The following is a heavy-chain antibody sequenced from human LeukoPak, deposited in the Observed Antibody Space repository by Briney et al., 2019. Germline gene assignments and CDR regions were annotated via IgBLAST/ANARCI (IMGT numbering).Heavy chain of an antibody. Sequence: ASVKVSCKASGGTFSSYAISWVRQAPGQGFEWMGWISANNGNTNYAQKLQGRVTMTTDTSTSTAYMELRSLRSDDTAVYYCARVLAAAGTNYFDYWGQGTLVTVSS. V-gene: IGHV1-18*01. J-gene: IGHJ4*02. CDR3: ARVLAAAGTNYFDY. CDR1: GGTFSSYA. CDR2: ISANNGNT. D-gene: IGHD6-13*01.